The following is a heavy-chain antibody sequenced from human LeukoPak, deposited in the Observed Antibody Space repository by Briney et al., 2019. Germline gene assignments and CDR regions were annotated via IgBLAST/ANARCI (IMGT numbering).Heavy chain of an antibody. Sequence: PSETLSLTCAVYGGSFSGYYWSWIRQPPGKGLEWIGEINHSGSTNYNPSLKSRVTISLDTSKHQFSLKLSSVTAADTAVSYCARGRYYDSSGYPPYAFDIWGQGTMVTVSS. D-gene: IGHD3-22*01. J-gene: IGHJ3*02. CDR1: GGSFSGYY. CDR2: INHSGST. CDR3: ARGRYYDSSGYPPYAFDI. V-gene: IGHV4-34*01.